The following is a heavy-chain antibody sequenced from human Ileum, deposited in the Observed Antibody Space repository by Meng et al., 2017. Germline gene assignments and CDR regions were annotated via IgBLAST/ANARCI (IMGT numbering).Heavy chain of an antibody. CDR2: IIPIFGIA. Sequence: QVQRVQFGAEMKKPGSSVRVSCRASGGTFSTYAISWVRQAPGQGLEWMGGIIPIFGIANYAQKFQGRITITADESTSTAYMELSSLRSEDTAVYYCARVNRYSSTWYFDYWGQGTLVTVSS. D-gene: IGHD6-13*01. J-gene: IGHJ4*02. V-gene: IGHV1-69*01. CDR1: GGTFSTYA. CDR3: ARVNRYSSTWYFDY.